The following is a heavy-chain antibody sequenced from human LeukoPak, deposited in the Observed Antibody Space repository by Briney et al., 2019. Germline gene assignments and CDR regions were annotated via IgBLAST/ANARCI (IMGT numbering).Heavy chain of an antibody. CDR3: ARQSFTSISCYDY. Sequence: GESLKISCTGSGYRFTSYWIGWVRQMPGKGLEWMGIIYPGDSDTRYSPSFQGQVTISADKSINSAYLQWSGLKASDTALYYCARQSFTSISCYDYWGQGTLVTVSS. D-gene: IGHD2-2*01. V-gene: IGHV5-51*01. CDR2: IYPGDSDT. CDR1: GYRFTSYW. J-gene: IGHJ4*02.